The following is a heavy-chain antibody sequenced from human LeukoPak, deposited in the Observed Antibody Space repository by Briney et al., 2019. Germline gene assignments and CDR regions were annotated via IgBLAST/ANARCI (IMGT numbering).Heavy chain of an antibody. Sequence: GGSLRLPCAASGFTVSSNYMSWVGQAPGNGLEWDSVMYSGGRTYYADSVKGRFTISRDNSKNTPYLQMNSLRAEDTAVYYCARDGRTGGAFDIWGQGTMVTVCS. J-gene: IGHJ3*02. CDR1: GFTVSSNY. CDR2: MYSGGRT. D-gene: IGHD3/OR15-3a*01. CDR3: ARDGRTGGAFDI. V-gene: IGHV3-53*01.